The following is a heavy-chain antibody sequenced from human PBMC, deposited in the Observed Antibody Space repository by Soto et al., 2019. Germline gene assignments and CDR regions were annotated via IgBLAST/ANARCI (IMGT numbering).Heavy chain of an antibody. CDR2: ITFDGKNK. CDR3: VKGSDTLYILLDY. CDR1: GFTFTNYG. D-gene: IGHD4-4*01. J-gene: IGHJ4*02. Sequence: ESVGGVVQPGRSLRLSCAASGFTFTNYGMHWVRQAPGKGLEWLAVITFDGKNKYYTDSVRGRFTISRDNSNNMVYLEMNNLRAEDTAVYHCVKGSDTLYILLDYWGQGSLVTVSS. V-gene: IGHV3-30*18.